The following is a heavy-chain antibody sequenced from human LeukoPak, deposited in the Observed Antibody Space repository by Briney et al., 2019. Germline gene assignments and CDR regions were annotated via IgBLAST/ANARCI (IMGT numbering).Heavy chain of an antibody. J-gene: IGHJ4*02. CDR3: ARDRVYSSGYYMTVDY. D-gene: IGHD3-22*01. Sequence: SETLSLTCTVSGGSISSSSYYWGWIRQPPGKGLEWIGSIYYSGSTYYNPSLKRRVTISVDTSKNQFSLKLSSVTAADTAVYYCARDRVYSSGYYMTVDYWGQGTLVTVSS. CDR1: GGSISSSSYY. CDR2: IYYSGST. V-gene: IGHV4-39*07.